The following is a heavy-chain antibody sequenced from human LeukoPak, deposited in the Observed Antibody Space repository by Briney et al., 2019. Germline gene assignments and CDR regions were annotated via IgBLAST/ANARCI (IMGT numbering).Heavy chain of an antibody. CDR1: GGSISSSNYY. V-gene: IGHV4-61*02. Sequence: SETLSLTCSVSGGSISSSNYYWSWIRQPAGKGLEWIGRIYTSESTNYNPSLKSRVTISVDTSRNQFSLKLSSVTAADTAVYYCARETVTTVRAGGFDYWGQGTLVTVSS. D-gene: IGHD4-17*01. J-gene: IGHJ4*02. CDR2: IYTSEST. CDR3: ARETVTTVRAGGFDY.